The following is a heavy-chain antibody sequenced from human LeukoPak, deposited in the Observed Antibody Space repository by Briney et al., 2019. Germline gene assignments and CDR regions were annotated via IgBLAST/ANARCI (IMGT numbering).Heavy chain of an antibody. D-gene: IGHD3-10*01. V-gene: IGHV4-34*01. J-gene: IGHJ3*02. CDR2: INHSGST. Sequence: SETLSLTCAVYGGSFSGYYWSWIRQPPGKGLEWIGEINHSGSTNYNPFLKSRVTISVDTSKNQFSLKLSSVTAADTAVYYCARHASRGRGAFDIWGQGTMVTVSS. CDR3: ARHASRGRGAFDI. CDR1: GGSFSGYY.